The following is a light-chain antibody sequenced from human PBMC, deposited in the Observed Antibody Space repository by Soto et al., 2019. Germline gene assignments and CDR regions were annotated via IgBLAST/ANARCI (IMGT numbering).Light chain of an antibody. V-gene: IGKV3D-20*02. CDR3: QQRSTLLSIT. J-gene: IGKJ5*01. Sequence: EIVFTQSPCALSFSPGESATLSCRASQSISSSFFAWYQHKPGQAPRLLIYGTSNRATGIPDRFSGSGSGTDLTLTISRLEPEDFAVYYCQQRSTLLSITFGHGTRLEI. CDR1: QSISSSF. CDR2: GTS.